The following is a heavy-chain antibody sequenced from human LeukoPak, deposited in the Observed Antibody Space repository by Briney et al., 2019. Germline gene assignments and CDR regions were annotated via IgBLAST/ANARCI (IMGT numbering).Heavy chain of an antibody. Sequence: SETLSLTCTVSGGSISSYYWSWIRQPPGKGLEWIGCIYYSGSTNYNPSLKSRVTISVDTSKNQFSLKLSSVTAADTAVYYCARDPYSSSWFDYWGQGTLVTVSS. V-gene: IGHV4-59*01. D-gene: IGHD6-13*01. J-gene: IGHJ4*02. CDR3: ARDPYSSSWFDY. CDR2: IYYSGST. CDR1: GGSISSYY.